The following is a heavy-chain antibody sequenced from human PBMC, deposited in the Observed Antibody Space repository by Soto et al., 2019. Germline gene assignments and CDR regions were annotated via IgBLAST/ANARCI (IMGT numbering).Heavy chain of an antibody. D-gene: IGHD2-2*01. CDR1: GYTFTSYA. Sequence: QVQLVQSGAEVKKPGASVKVSCKASGYTFTSYAMHWVRQAPGQRLEWMGWINAGNGNTKYSQKFQGRVTITRDTSASIAYMELSSLRSEDTAVYYCAVRSSYCSRTSCYDYWGQGTLVTVSS. CDR3: AVRSSYCSRTSCYDY. V-gene: IGHV1-3*01. CDR2: INAGNGNT. J-gene: IGHJ4*02.